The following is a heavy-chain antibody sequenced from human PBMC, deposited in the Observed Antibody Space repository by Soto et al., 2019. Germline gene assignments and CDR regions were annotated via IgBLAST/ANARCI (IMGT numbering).Heavy chain of an antibody. CDR3: ARDLSGYYYGSGTSGWFDP. J-gene: IGHJ5*02. D-gene: IGHD3-10*01. Sequence: PGGSLRLSCAASGFTFSDYYMSWIRQAPGKGLEWVSYISSSSSYTNYADSVKGRFTISRDNAKNSLYLQMNSLRAEDTAVYYCARDLSGYYYGSGTSGWFDPWGQGTLVTVSS. CDR2: ISSSSSYT. V-gene: IGHV3-11*05. CDR1: GFTFSDYY.